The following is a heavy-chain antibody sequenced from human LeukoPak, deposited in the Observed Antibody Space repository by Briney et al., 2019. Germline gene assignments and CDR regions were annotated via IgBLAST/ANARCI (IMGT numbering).Heavy chain of an antibody. CDR2: ISYDGSNK. Sequence: GGSLRLSCAASGFTFSSYAMHWVRQAPGKGLEWVAVISYDGSNKYYADSVKGRFTISRDNSKNTLYLQMNSLRAEDTAVYYCARVRSPGILDYWGPGTLVTVSS. J-gene: IGHJ4*02. V-gene: IGHV3-30-3*01. CDR1: GFTFSSYA. CDR3: ARVRSPGILDY. D-gene: IGHD6-13*01.